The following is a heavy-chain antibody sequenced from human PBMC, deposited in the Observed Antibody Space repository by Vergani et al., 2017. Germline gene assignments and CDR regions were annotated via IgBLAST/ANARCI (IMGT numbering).Heavy chain of an antibody. J-gene: IGHJ4*02. CDR2: ISYDGSNQ. D-gene: IGHD2-2*01. CDR3: ARDGMGCYIVVVPAATYYFDY. CDR1: GFNFSSYA. Sequence: QVQLVESGGGVVQPGRSLRLSCAASGFNFSSYAMHWVRQAPGKGLEWVAVISYDGSNQYYADSVKGRFTIARDNSKTTLYLKMNSLRALDTAVSYCARDGMGCYIVVVPAATYYFDYWGQGTLVTVSS. V-gene: IGHV3-30-3*01.